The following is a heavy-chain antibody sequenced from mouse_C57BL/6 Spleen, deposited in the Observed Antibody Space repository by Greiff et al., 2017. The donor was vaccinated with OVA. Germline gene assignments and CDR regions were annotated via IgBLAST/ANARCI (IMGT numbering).Heavy chain of an antibody. Sequence: VQLKESGPGLVKPSQSLSLTCSVTGYSITSGYYWNWIRQFPGNKLEWMGYISYDGSNNYNPSLKNRISITRDTSKNQFFLKLNSVTTEDTATYYCARERDDYDSYWYFDVWGTGTTVTVSS. CDR1: GYSITSGYY. CDR3: ARERDDYDSYWYFDV. V-gene: IGHV3-6*01. D-gene: IGHD2-4*01. CDR2: ISYDGSN. J-gene: IGHJ1*03.